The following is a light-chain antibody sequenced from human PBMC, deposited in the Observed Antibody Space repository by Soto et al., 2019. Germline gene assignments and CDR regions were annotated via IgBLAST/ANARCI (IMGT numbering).Light chain of an antibody. CDR3: QSYDSSLSGLNYV. V-gene: IGLV1-40*01. Sequence: QSVPTPPPSVSGAPVQRVTISCTGSSSNIGAGYDVHWYQQLPGTAPKLLIYGNNNPPSGVPDRFSGSKSGTSASLAITGLQAEDEADYYCQSYDSSLSGLNYVFGSGTKLTVL. CDR1: SSNIGAGYD. CDR2: GNN. J-gene: IGLJ1*01.